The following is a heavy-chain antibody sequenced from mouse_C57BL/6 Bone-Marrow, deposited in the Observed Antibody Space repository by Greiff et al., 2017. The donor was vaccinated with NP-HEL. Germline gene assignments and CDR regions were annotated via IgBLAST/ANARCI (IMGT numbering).Heavy chain of an antibody. CDR3: AREGGNYVMDY. Sequence: QVQLKQPGAELVKPGASVKLSCKASGYTFTSYWMHWVKQRPGQGLEWIGMIHPNSGSTNYNEKFKSKATLTVDKSSSTAYMQLSSLTSEDSAVYYCAREGGNYVMDYWGQGTSVTVSS. D-gene: IGHD2-1*01. CDR2: IHPNSGST. V-gene: IGHV1-64*01. CDR1: GYTFTSYW. J-gene: IGHJ4*01.